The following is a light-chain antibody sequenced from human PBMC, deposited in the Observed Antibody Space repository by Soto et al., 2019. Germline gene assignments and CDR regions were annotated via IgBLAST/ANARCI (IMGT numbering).Light chain of an antibody. CDR1: QSVGSN. CDR2: GAS. V-gene: IGKV3-15*01. CDR3: QQYNNWPPGRT. J-gene: IGKJ1*01. Sequence: EIVMTQSPATLSVSPGERATLSCRASQSVGSNLAWYQQKPGQAPRLLIYGASTRATGIPARFSGSGYGTEFTLTISSLQSEDFAVYFCQQYNNWPPGRTFGQGTKVEIK.